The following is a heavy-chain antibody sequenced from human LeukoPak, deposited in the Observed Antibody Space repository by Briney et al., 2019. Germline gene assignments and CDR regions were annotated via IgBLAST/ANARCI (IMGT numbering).Heavy chain of an antibody. V-gene: IGHV1-2*02. CDR1: GYTFTCYY. CDR2: INPNSGGT. D-gene: IGHD2-15*01. Sequence: ASVKVSCKASGYTFTCYYMHWVRQAPAQGLEWMGWINPNSGGTNYAQKVHGRVIMTRDTSISTAYMELSRLRSDDTAVYYCARLSGDSFDYWGQGTLVNVSS. CDR3: ARLSGDSFDY. J-gene: IGHJ4*02.